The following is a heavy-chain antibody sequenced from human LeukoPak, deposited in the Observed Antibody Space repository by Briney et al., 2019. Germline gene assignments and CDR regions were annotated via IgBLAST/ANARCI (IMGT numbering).Heavy chain of an antibody. V-gene: IGHV3-74*01. J-gene: IGHJ3*02. D-gene: IGHD1-1*01. CDR2: INTDGSST. CDR3: ASQMDNWNDGAFDI. CDR1: GFTFSSYW. Sequence: QPGGSLRLSCAASGFTFSSYWMHWVRQAPGKGLVWVSRINTDGSSTSYADSVKGRFTISRDNSKNTVYLQMNSLRVEDAAVYYCASQMDNWNDGAFDIWGQGTMVTVSS.